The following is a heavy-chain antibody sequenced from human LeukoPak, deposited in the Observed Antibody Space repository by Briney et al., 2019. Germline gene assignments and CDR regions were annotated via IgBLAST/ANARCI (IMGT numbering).Heavy chain of an antibody. J-gene: IGHJ4*02. CDR1: GFTFTIFG. Sequence: GGSLRLSCATSGFTFTIFGINWVRQAPGKGLEWVAFIQFDGSDKYYSDSVKGRFSISRDNSKSTLYLQMNSLRTEDTAVYYCADLRLRFDYWGQGTLVTVSS. CDR2: IQFDGSDK. CDR3: ADLRLRFDY. V-gene: IGHV3-30*02. D-gene: IGHD2-21*01.